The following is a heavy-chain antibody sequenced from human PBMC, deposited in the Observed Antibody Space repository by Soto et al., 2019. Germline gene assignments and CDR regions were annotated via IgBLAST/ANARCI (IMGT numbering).Heavy chain of an antibody. D-gene: IGHD6-6*01. J-gene: IGHJ5*02. Sequence: LSLTCTVSGGSISSGGYYWSWIRQHPGKGLEWIGYIYYSGSTYYNPSLKSRVTISVDTSKNQFSLKLSSVTAADTAVYYCARAGYSSSSRDWFDPWGQGTLVTVSS. CDR1: GGSISSGGYY. CDR2: IYYSGST. V-gene: IGHV4-31*03. CDR3: ARAGYSSSSRDWFDP.